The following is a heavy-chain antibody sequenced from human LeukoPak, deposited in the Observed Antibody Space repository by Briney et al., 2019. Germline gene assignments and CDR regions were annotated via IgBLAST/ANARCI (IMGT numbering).Heavy chain of an antibody. CDR1: GFTFSSYA. D-gene: IGHD3-22*01. CDR2: ISGSGGST. J-gene: IGHJ4*02. Sequence: GGSLRLSCAASGFTFSSYAMSWVRQAPGKGLEWVSAISGSGGSTYYADSVKGRFTISRDNSKHTLYLQMNSLRAEDTAVYYCAKSAYYYDSSGYYYFDYWGQGTLVTVSS. CDR3: AKSAYYYDSSGYYYFDY. V-gene: IGHV3-23*01.